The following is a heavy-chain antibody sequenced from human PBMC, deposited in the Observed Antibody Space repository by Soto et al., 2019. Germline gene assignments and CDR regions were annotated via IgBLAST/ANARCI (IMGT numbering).Heavy chain of an antibody. CDR2: IVPIFGTT. Sequence: QVQLVQSGAEVKKPGSSVKVSCKVSGGTFSNYAIDWVRLAPGHGLERMGGIVPIFGTTYYTQKFQGRATIIADDSTTTAYLKMSSLRSEDTAIYYCARVEAVAGLYNYHGLDVWGQGTAVTVSS. CDR1: GGTFSNYA. J-gene: IGHJ6*02. D-gene: IGHD6-19*01. V-gene: IGHV1-69*12. CDR3: ARVEAVAGLYNYHGLDV.